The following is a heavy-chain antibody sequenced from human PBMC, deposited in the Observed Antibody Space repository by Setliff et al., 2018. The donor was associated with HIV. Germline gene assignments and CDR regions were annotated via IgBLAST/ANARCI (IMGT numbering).Heavy chain of an antibody. CDR3: ARGSLASCGGDRNGCAFHI. Sequence: SLTCTVSGGSISYYDWSWIRQPPGKGLEWIGYMFHSGSTNYNPSLKSRATISVDTSRNQFSLKMRSVNAADTAVYYCARGSLASCGGDRNGCAFHIWGQGTMVTVS. CDR2: MFHSGST. J-gene: IGHJ3*02. D-gene: IGHD2-21*02. V-gene: IGHV4-59*01. CDR1: GGSISYYD.